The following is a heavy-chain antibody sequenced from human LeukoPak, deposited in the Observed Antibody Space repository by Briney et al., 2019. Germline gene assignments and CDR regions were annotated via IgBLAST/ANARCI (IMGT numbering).Heavy chain of an antibody. D-gene: IGHD3-10*01. Sequence: SETLSLTCTVSGVSISSSYSYWGWIRQPPGMGLEWIGSIYYTGNTYYNASLKSQVSISIDTSKNQFSLKLTSVTAADTAVYYCARHYYGSGISPTLFDYWGQGTLVTVSS. V-gene: IGHV4-39*01. CDR3: ARHYYGSGISPTLFDY. J-gene: IGHJ4*02. CDR2: IYYTGNT. CDR1: GVSISSSYSY.